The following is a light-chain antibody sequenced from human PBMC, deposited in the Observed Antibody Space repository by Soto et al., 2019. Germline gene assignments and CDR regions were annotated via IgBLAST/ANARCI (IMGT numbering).Light chain of an antibody. CDR2: GAS. V-gene: IGKV3-15*01. CDR1: QTVGSN. J-gene: IGKJ1*01. Sequence: EMVIAQYPSTLSVSPGGRAALSCRRSQTVGSNLAWFQPRAGQAPRLLIYGASTRATGVPARFSGSGSGTEFTLTISSLQSEDFAVYYCQQYDNWPPWTFGQGTKVDIK. CDR3: QQYDNWPPWT.